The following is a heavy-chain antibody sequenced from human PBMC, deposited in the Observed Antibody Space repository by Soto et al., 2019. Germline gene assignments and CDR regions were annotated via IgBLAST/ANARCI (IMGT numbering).Heavy chain of an antibody. J-gene: IGHJ4*02. CDR2: ISSSGVTT. V-gene: IGHV3-23*01. D-gene: IGHD2-15*01. Sequence: EVQLLESGGGLVQPGGSLRVYCAASGFTFASYAMTWVRQAPGKGLEWVSSISSSGVTTYYADSVKGRFIISRDNSRNTLYLHMNGLRAEDTAIYYCAKDCIGNKCSGDGCLANWGQGTLVSVSS. CDR1: GFTFASYA. CDR3: AKDCIGNKCSGDGCLAN.